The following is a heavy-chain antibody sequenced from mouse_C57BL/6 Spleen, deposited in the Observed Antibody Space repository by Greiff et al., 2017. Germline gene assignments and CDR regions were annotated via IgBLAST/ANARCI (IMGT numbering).Heavy chain of an antibody. CDR3: ARLGGSGSCFAY. D-gene: IGHD3-2*02. J-gene: IGHJ3*01. Sequence: VQLQQPGAELVMPGASVKLSCKASGYTFTSYWMHWVKQRPGQGLEWIGEIDPSDSYTNYNQQVKGKSTLTVYKSSTTSYMQLSSLTSEDSAVYYCARLGGSGSCFAYWGQGTLVTVSA. V-gene: IGHV1-69*01. CDR2: IDPSDSYT. CDR1: GYTFTSYW.